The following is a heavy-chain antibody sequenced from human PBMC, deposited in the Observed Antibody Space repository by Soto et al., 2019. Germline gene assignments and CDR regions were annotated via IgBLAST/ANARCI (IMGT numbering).Heavy chain of an antibody. V-gene: IGHV4-59*01. Sequence: SETLSLTCTVSGGSISSYYWSWIRQPPGKGLEWIGYIYYSGSTNYNPSLKSRVTISVDTSKNQFSLKLSSVTAADTAVYYCARAPPLSAYYYDSSGSDAFDIWGQGTMVTVSS. CDR3: ARAPPLSAYYYDSSGSDAFDI. CDR1: GGSISSYY. J-gene: IGHJ3*02. D-gene: IGHD3-22*01. CDR2: IYYSGST.